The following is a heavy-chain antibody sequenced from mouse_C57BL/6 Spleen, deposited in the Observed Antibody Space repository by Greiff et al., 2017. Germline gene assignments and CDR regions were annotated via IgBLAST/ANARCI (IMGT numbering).Heavy chain of an antibody. CDR1: GYSFTGYF. J-gene: IGHJ3*01. D-gene: IGHD3-2*02. CDR3: ARSSSSGYLFAY. CDR2: INPYNGDT. Sequence: EVQLQQSGPELVKPGDSVKISCKASGYSFTGYFMNWVMQSHGQSLEWIGRINPYNGDTFYNQKFKGKATLTVDKSSSTAHMELRSLTSEDSAVYYCARSSSSGYLFAYWGQGTLVTVSA. V-gene: IGHV1-20*01.